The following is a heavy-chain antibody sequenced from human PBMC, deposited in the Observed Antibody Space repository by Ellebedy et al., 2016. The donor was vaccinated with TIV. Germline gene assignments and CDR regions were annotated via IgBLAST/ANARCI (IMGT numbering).Heavy chain of an antibody. CDR3: AKDTDLTVGATTGAFDV. CDR1: GFTFINYA. V-gene: IGHV3-23*01. CDR2: IRGTRGGA. Sequence: PGGSLRLSCAASGFTFINYAMSWVRQAPGKGPEWVSGIRGTRGGALHADSVKGRFTISRDNSRNTLYLQMNSLRVEDTAMYYCAKDTDLTVGATTGAFDVWGRGTMVTVSS. D-gene: IGHD1-26*01. J-gene: IGHJ3*01.